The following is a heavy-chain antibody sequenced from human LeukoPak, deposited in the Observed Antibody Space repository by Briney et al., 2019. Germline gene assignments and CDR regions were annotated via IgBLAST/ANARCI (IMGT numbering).Heavy chain of an antibody. CDR1: GGSFSGYY. CDR2: INHSGGT. J-gene: IGHJ5*02. D-gene: IGHD3-3*01. V-gene: IGHV4-34*01. CDR3: ARARYYDFWSGYYPGDNWFDP. Sequence: SETLSLTCAVYGGSFSGYYWSWIRQPPGKGLEWIGEINHSGGTNYNPSLKSRVTISVDTSKNQFSLKLSSVTAADTAVYYCARARYYDFWSGYYPGDNWFDPWGQGTLVTVSS.